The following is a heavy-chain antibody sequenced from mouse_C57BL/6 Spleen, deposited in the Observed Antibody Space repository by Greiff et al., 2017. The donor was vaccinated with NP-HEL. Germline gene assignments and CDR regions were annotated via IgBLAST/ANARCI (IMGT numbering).Heavy chain of an antibody. D-gene: IGHD2-1*01. Sequence: VQLQQSGAELARPGASVKLSCKASGYTFTSYGISWVKQRTGQGLEWIGEIYPRSGNTYYNEKFKGKATLTADKSSSTAYMELRSLTSEDSAVYFCARGDYGNYSYYFDYWGQGTTLTVSS. V-gene: IGHV1-81*01. CDR1: GYTFTSYG. J-gene: IGHJ2*01. CDR3: ARGDYGNYSYYFDY. CDR2: IYPRSGNT.